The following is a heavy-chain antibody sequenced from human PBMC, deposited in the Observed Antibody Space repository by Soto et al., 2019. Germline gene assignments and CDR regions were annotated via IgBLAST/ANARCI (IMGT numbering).Heavy chain of an antibody. V-gene: IGHV1-69*13. D-gene: IGHD2-15*01. Sequence: SVKVSCKASGGTFSSYAISWVRQAPGQGLEWMGGIIPIFGTANYAQKFQGRVTITADESTSAAYMELSSLRSEDTAVYYCARGVCSGGSCYYSNAFDIWGQGTMVTVSS. CDR2: IIPIFGTA. J-gene: IGHJ3*02. CDR3: ARGVCSGGSCYYSNAFDI. CDR1: GGTFSSYA.